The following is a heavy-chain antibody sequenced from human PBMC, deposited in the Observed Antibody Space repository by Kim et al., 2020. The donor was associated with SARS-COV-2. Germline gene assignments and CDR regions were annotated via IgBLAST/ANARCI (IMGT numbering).Heavy chain of an antibody. CDR3: ARDRGAWWLLSGGSWFDP. CDR1: GFTFSSYE. Sequence: GGSLRLSCAASGFTFSSYEMNWVRQAPGKGLEWVSYISSSGSTIYYADSVKGRFTISRDNAKNSLYLQMNSLRAEDTAVYYCARDRGAWWLLSGGSWFDPWGQGTLVTVSS. CDR2: ISSSGSTI. D-gene: IGHD1-26*01. V-gene: IGHV3-48*03. J-gene: IGHJ5*02.